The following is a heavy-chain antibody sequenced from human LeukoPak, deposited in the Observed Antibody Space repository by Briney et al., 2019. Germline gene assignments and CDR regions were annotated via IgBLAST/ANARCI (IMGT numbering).Heavy chain of an antibody. CDR3: ATRETYYYDSSGYYPLDY. J-gene: IGHJ4*02. CDR1: GYTLTELS. CDR2: FDPEDGET. V-gene: IGHV1-24*01. D-gene: IGHD3-22*01. Sequence: ASVKVSCKVSGYTLTELSMHWVRQAPGKGLEWMGGFDPEDGETIYAQKFQGRVTMTEDTSTDTAYMELSSLRSEDTAVYYCATRETYYYDSSGYYPLDYWGQGTLVTVSS.